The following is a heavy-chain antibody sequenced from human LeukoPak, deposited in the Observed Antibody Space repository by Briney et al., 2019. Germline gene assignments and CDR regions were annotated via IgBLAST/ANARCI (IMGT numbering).Heavy chain of an antibody. CDR3: AKGVTMIVVVSAFDI. CDR1: GFTFSSYA. J-gene: IGHJ3*02. CDR2: ISGSGGST. D-gene: IGHD3-22*01. Sequence: GGSLGLSCAASGFTFSSYAMSWVRQAPGKGLEWVSAISGSGGSTYYADSVKGRFTISRDNSKNTLYLQMNSLRAEDTAVYYCAKGVTMIVVVSAFDIWGQGTMVTVSS. V-gene: IGHV3-23*01.